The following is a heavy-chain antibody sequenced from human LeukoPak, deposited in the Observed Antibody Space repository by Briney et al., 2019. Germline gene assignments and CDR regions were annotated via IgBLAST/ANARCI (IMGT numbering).Heavy chain of an antibody. CDR2: IKSKTDGGTT. Sequence: GGSLRLSCAASGFTFSNAWMSWVRQAPVKGLEWVGRIKSKTDGGTTDYAAPVKGRFTISRDDSKNTLYLQMNSLKTEDTAVYYCTTGNSGYDLGYYYYGMDVWGQGTTVTVSS. CDR1: GFTFSNAW. CDR3: TTGNSGYDLGYYYYGMDV. V-gene: IGHV3-15*01. D-gene: IGHD5-12*01. J-gene: IGHJ6*02.